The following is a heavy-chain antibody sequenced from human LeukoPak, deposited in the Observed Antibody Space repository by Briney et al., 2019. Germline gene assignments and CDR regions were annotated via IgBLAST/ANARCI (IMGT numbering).Heavy chain of an antibody. J-gene: IGHJ4*02. V-gene: IGHV3-53*04. CDR3: ARALTYYYGSGSYYHDY. CDR2: IYSGGST. D-gene: IGHD3-10*01. CDR1: GFTVSSNY. Sequence: YPGGSLRLSCAASGFTVSSNYMSWVRQAPGKGLEWVSVIYSGGSTYYADSVKGRFTISRHNSKNTLYLQMNSLRAEGTAVYYCARALTYYYGSGSYYHDYWGQGTLVTVSS.